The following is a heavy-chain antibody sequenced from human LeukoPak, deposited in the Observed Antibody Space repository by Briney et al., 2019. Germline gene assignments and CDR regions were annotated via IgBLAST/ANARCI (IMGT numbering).Heavy chain of an antibody. V-gene: IGHV4-39*01. J-gene: IGHJ4*02. CDR3: ARHVKTAMVEFDY. CDR1: GXSISSSSYY. D-gene: IGHD5-18*01. Sequence: PSETLSLTCTVSGXSISSSSYYWGWIRQPPGKGLEWIGSIYYSGSTYYNPSLKSRVTISVDTSKNQFSLKLSSVTAADTGVYYCARHVKTAMVEFDYWGQGTLVTVSS. CDR2: IYYSGST.